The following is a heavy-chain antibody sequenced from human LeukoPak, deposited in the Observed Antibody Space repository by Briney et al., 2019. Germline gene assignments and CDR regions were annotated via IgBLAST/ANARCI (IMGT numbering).Heavy chain of an antibody. CDR1: GYTFTGYY. Sequence: ASVKVSCKASGYTFTGYYLHWVRQAPGQGLEWMGCVNPNSGDTNYAQKFQGSVTMTRDTSISTVYMELSRLRSDDTAVYYCARASGSYWWFDSWGPGTLVTVSS. D-gene: IGHD1-26*01. J-gene: IGHJ5*01. CDR3: ARASGSYWWFDS. V-gene: IGHV1-2*02. CDR2: VNPNSGDT.